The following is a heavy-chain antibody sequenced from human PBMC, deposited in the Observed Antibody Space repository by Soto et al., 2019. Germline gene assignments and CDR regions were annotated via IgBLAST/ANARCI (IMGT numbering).Heavy chain of an antibody. D-gene: IGHD1-26*01. CDR2: ISSTGTTS. V-gene: IGHV3-64D*06. J-gene: IGHJ4*02. CDR1: GFTFSIYA. Sequence: GGSLRLSCSASGFTFSIYAMNWVRQAPGKGLEYVSYISSTGTTSYYTDSVKDRFTVSRENSKNTVYLQMSSLRTEDTAVYYCVKYRIGPSDTLVLAYWGQGALVTVSS. CDR3: VKYRIGPSDTLVLAY.